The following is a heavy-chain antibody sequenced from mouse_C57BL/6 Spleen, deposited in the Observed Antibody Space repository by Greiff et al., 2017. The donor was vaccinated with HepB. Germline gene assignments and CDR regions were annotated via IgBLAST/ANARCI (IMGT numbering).Heavy chain of an antibody. J-gene: IGHJ4*01. CDR2: IDPSDSYT. D-gene: IGHD2-5*01. Sequence: QVQLQQPGAELVRPGTSVKLSCKASGYTFTSYWMHWVKQRPGQGLEWIGVIDPSDSYTNYNQKFKGKATLTVDTSSSTAYMQLSSLTSEDSAVYYCARSSSSNFLAMDYWGQGTSVTVSS. CDR3: ARSSSSNFLAMDY. CDR1: GYTFTSYW. V-gene: IGHV1-59*01.